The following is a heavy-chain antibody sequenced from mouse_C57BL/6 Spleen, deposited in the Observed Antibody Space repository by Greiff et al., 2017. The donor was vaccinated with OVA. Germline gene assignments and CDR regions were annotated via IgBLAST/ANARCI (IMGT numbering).Heavy chain of an antibody. CDR2: INPSNGGT. V-gene: IGHV1-53*01. D-gene: IGHD2-4*01. J-gene: IGHJ1*03. CDR1: GYTFTSYW. Sequence: QVQLKQPGTELVKPGASVKLSCKASGYTFTSYWMHWVKQRPGQGLEWIGNINPSNGGTNYNEKFKSKATLTVDKSSSTAYMQLSSLTSEDSAVYYCARWGLRRDWYFDVWGTGTTVTVSS. CDR3: ARWGLRRDWYFDV.